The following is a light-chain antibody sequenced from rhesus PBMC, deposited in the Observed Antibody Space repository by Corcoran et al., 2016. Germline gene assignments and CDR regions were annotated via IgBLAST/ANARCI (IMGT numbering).Light chain of an antibody. Sequence: VLTQSPLSLSIAPGQPASISCRSSQSVVHSNGNTYLTWYHQKPGQPPRRIRYTVSNRDSGVPDRFTGSETGTDFTLKINRVEAEGVGLSYCRQGTHVPFSFGPGTKLEIK. CDR1: QSVVHSNGNTY. CDR3: RQGTHVPFS. CDR2: TVS. J-gene: IGKJ3*01. V-gene: IGKV2-62*02.